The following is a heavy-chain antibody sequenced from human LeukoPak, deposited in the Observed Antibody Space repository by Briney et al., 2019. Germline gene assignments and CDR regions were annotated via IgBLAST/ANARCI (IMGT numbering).Heavy chain of an antibody. CDR2: INSVGSST. CDR1: GFTFSSYW. CDR3: AKGVRRSSDYSSPVDY. Sequence: GGSLRLSCAAAGFTFSSYWMHWVSQAAGEGLVWVSRINSVGSSTSYADSVKGRFTITRDNAKNTLYLQMNSLRAEGTAVYYCAKGVRRSSDYSSPVDYWGQGTLVTVSS. J-gene: IGHJ4*02. D-gene: IGHD3-22*01. V-gene: IGHV3-74*01.